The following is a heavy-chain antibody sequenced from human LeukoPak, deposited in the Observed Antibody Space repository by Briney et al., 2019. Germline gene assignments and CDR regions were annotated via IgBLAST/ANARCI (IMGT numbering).Heavy chain of an antibody. D-gene: IGHD3-22*01. J-gene: IGHJ4*02. V-gene: IGHV1-69*05. CDR3: ARHVGYYYDSSGYGFFDY. CDR1: GGTFSSYA. CDR2: IIPIFGTA. Sequence: SVKVSCKASGGTFSSYAISWVRQAPGQGLEWMGRIIPIFGTANYAQKFQGRVTITTDESTSTAYMELSSLRSEDTAVYYCARHVGYYYDSSGYGFFDYWGQGTLVTVSS.